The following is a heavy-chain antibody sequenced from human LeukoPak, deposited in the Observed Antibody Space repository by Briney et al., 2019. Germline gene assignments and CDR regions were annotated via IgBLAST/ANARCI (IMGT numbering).Heavy chain of an antibody. V-gene: IGHV3-74*01. CDR3: ARGGPDSSDYSSLFDY. CDR2: INSDGSSR. CDR1: GFTFSNYW. J-gene: IGHJ4*02. Sequence: GGSLRLSCAASGFTFSNYWMSWVRQAPGKGLVWVSRINSDGSSRHYADSVKGRFTISRDNAKNTLHLQMASLRAEDTAVYYCARGGPDSSDYSSLFDYWGWGILVTVSS. D-gene: IGHD3-22*01.